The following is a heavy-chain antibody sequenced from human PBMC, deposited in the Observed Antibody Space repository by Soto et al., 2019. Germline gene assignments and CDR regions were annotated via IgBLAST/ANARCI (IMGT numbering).Heavy chain of an antibody. CDR3: ASLTAAMPVFDY. V-gene: IGHV3-11*01. Sequence: GGSLRLSCAASGFTFSDYYMSWIRQAPGKGLEWVSYISSSGSTIYYADSVKGRFTISRDNAKNSLYLQMNSLRAEDTAVYHCASLTAAMPVFDYWGQGTLVTVSS. J-gene: IGHJ4*02. CDR2: ISSSGSTI. CDR1: GFTFSDYY. D-gene: IGHD2-2*01.